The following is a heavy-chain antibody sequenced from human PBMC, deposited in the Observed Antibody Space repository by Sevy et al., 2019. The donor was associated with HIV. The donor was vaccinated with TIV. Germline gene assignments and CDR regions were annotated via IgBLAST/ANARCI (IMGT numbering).Heavy chain of an antibody. J-gene: IGHJ4*02. CDR2: INPNRGGT. V-gene: IGHV1-2*02. D-gene: IGHD6-13*01. CDR1: GYTFTGYY. Sequence: ASVKVSCKASGYTFTGYYMHWVRQAPGQGLEWMGWINPNRGGTNYAQKFQGRVTMTRDTSISTAYLELSRLSSDDTAVYYCARERGDPYSSSWYIDYWGQGTLVTVSS. CDR3: ARERGDPYSSSWYIDY.